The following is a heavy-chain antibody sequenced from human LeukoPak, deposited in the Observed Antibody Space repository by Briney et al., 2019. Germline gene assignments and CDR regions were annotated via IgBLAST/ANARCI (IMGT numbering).Heavy chain of an antibody. CDR2: IYPGDSDT. J-gene: IGHJ5*02. Sequence: GESLQISCQGSGYSFTSYWIGWVRQMPGKGLEWMGIIYPGDSDTRYSPSFQGQVTISADKSISTAYLQWSSLKASDTAMYYCARHIGGDYYDSSGYYFNWFDPWGQGTLVTVSS. CDR1: GYSFTSYW. D-gene: IGHD3-22*01. V-gene: IGHV5-51*01. CDR3: ARHIGGDYYDSSGYYFNWFDP.